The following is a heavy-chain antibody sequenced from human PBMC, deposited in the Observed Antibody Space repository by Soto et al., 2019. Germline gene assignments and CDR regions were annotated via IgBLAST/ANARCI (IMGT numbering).Heavy chain of an antibody. Sequence: SETLSLTCAVSCGSISSGGYSWSWIRQPPGKGLEWIGYIYHSGSTYYNPSLKSRVTISVDRSKNQFSLKLSSVTAADTAVYYCARGYHDYTRGWFDPWGQGTLVTVSS. CDR2: IYHSGST. J-gene: IGHJ5*02. CDR1: CGSISSGGYS. D-gene: IGHD4-4*01. V-gene: IGHV4-30-2*01. CDR3: ARGYHDYTRGWFDP.